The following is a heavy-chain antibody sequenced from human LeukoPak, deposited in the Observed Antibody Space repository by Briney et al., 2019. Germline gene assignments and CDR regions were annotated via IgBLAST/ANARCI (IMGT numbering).Heavy chain of an antibody. Sequence: GGSLRLSCAASGFTFSSYSMNWVRQAPGKGLEWVSSISGSSSYIYYADSVKGRFTISRDNAKNSLYLQMNSLRAEDTAVYYCARDSTGTTFVDYWGQGTLVTVSS. V-gene: IGHV3-21*01. D-gene: IGHD1-1*01. CDR2: ISGSSSYI. CDR1: GFTFSSYS. CDR3: ARDSTGTTFVDY. J-gene: IGHJ4*02.